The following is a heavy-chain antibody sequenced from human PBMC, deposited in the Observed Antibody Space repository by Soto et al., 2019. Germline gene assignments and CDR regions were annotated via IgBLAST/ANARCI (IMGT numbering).Heavy chain of an antibody. D-gene: IGHD2-21*01. CDR2: ISYDGSNK. CDR1: GFTFSSYA. J-gene: IGHJ6*02. Sequence: QVQLVESGGGVVQPGRSLRLSCAASGFTFSSYAMHWVRQAPGKGLEWVAVISYDGSNKYYADSVKGRFTISRDNSKNTLYLQMNSLRAEDTAVYYCARDCFQKIYYYGMDVWGQGTTVTVSS. V-gene: IGHV3-30-3*01. CDR3: ARDCFQKIYYYGMDV.